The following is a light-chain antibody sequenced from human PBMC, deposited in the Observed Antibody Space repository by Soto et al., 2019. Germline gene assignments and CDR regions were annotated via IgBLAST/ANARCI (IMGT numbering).Light chain of an antibody. J-gene: IGLJ2*01. Sequence: SVLTQPPSASGSAGQSVAIACTGTSSDVGGYHYVSWYQQHPGKAPKLILYEVTKRPSGVPDRFSGSKSGNTASLTVSGLHIDDEADYYCSSYAGSDNLAFGGGTKVTVL. CDR3: SSYAGSDNLA. CDR2: EVT. CDR1: SSDVGGYHY. V-gene: IGLV2-8*01.